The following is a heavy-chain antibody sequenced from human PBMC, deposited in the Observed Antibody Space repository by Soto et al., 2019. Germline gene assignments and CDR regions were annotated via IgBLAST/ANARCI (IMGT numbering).Heavy chain of an antibody. CDR2: TRNKANSYTT. J-gene: IGHJ6*03. V-gene: IGHV3-72*01. Sequence: GGSLRLSCAASGFTFSDHYMDWVRQAPGKGLEWVGRTRNKANSYTTEYAASVKGRFTISRDDSKNSLYLQMNSLKTEDTAVYYCARDSRGYSYGYYYYYMDVWGKGTTVTVSS. CDR3: ARDSRGYSYGYYYYYMDV. D-gene: IGHD5-18*01. CDR1: GFTFSDHY.